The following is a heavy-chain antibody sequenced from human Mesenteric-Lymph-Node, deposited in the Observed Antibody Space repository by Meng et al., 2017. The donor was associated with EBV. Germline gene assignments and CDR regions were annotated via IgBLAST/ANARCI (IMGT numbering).Heavy chain of an antibody. D-gene: IGHD3-16*01. CDR1: GGSISSTNW. CDR2: IYHSGST. V-gene: IGHV4-4*02. CDR3: ASSKEAYDYVWGSYFY. J-gene: IGHJ4*02. Sequence: VPLQEAGPGLVKPSGTLSLTCAVSGGSISSTNWWSWVRQPPGKGLEWIGEIYHSGSTNYNPSLKSRVTISVDTSKNQFSLKLSSVTAADTAVYYCASSKEAYDYVWGSYFYWGQGTLVTVSS.